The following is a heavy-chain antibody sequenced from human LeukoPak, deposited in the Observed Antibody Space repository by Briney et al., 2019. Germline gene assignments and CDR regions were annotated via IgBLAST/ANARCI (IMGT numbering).Heavy chain of an antibody. Sequence: PSETLSLTCTVSGYSISSNYHWGWIRQPPGKGLEWIATIYHSGSTYYNPSLKSRVTISVDTSKNQFSLKMRSVTAADTAVYYCARARSYDILTGAPNWFDPWGQGTLVTVSS. CDR1: GYSISSNYH. D-gene: IGHD3-9*01. CDR2: IYHSGST. CDR3: ARARSYDILTGAPNWFDP. V-gene: IGHV4-38-2*02. J-gene: IGHJ5*02.